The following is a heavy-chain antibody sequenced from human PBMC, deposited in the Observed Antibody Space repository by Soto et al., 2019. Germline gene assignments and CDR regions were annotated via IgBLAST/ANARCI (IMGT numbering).Heavy chain of an antibody. J-gene: IGHJ3*02. D-gene: IGHD3-16*01. CDR1: GFTFSSYA. CDR2: ISYDGSNK. CDR3: AKDLFGAFDI. Sequence: GGSLRLSCAASGFTFSSYAMHWVRQAPGKGLEWVAVISYDGSNKYYADSVKGRFTISRDNSKNTLYVQMNSLRPEDTAVYYCAKDLFGAFDIWGQGTMVTVSS. V-gene: IGHV3-30-3*01.